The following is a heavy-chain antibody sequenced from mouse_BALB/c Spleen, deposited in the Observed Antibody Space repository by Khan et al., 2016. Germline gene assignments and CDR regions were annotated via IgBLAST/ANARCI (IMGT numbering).Heavy chain of an antibody. CDR1: VYSFTGYN. V-gene: IGHV1S135*01. J-gene: IGHJ3*01. CDR3: ARGYAAWFAY. D-gene: IGHD2-14*01. CDR2: IDPYYGGT. Sequence: VQLQQSGPELEKPGASVKISCKASVYSFTGYNMNWVKQSNGESLEWIGNIDPYYGGTRYNQKFKGKATLTVDKSSSTAYMQLKSLTSEDSAVYYCARGYAAWFAYWGQGTLVTVSA.